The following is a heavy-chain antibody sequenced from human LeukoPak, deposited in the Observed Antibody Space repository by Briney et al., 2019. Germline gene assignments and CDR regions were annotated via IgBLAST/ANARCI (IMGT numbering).Heavy chain of an antibody. CDR1: GYTFTSYG. D-gene: IGHD3-16*01. V-gene: IGHV1-18*01. CDR2: ISAYNGNT. Sequence: ASXXVSCKASGYTFTSYGISWVRQAPGQGLEWMGWISAYNGNTNYAQKLQGRATTTTDTSTSTAYMELRSLRSDDTAVYYCASSGGETDFDYWGQGTLVTVSS. J-gene: IGHJ4*02. CDR3: ASSGGETDFDY.